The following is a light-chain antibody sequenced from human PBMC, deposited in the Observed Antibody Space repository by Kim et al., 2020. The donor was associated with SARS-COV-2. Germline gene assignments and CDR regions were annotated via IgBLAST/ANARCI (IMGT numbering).Light chain of an antibody. CDR2: DAS. CDR3: QQRSNWPPT. CDR1: QSVSSH. V-gene: IGKV3-11*01. J-gene: IGKJ2*01. Sequence: SSAPGESAPPSGPASQSVSSHLAWYQQKPGQAPRLLIYDASNRATGIPAKFSGSGSGTDFTLTISSLEPEDFAVYYCQQRSNWPPTFGQGTKLEI.